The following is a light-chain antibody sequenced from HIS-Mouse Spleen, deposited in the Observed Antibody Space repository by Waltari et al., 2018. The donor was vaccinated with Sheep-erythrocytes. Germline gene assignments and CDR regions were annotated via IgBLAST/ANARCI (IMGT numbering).Light chain of an antibody. CDR1: KLGDKY. CDR2: QDS. J-gene: IGLJ3*02. V-gene: IGLV3-1*01. Sequence: SYELTQPPSVSVSPGQTASITCSGDKLGDKYACWYQQKPGQSPVLVIYQDSKRPSGIPERFSGSNSGNTATLTISGTQYMDEADYYCQAWDSSTAWVFGGWTKLTVL. CDR3: QAWDSSTAWV.